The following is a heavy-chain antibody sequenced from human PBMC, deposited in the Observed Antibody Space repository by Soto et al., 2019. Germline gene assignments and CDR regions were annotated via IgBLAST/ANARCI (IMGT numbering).Heavy chain of an antibody. CDR1: GYTFTNYP. D-gene: IGHD3-10*01. CDR3: ARDVGAFDI. Sequence: QVQLVQSGAEVKKPGASVKVSCKASGYTFTNYPMHWVRQAPGQRLEWMGWINPGNRNTKYSQKFQGRVTITRDTYASTAYMELSSLRSEDTAVYYCARDVGAFDIWGQGTMVTVSS. J-gene: IGHJ3*02. CDR2: INPGNRNT. V-gene: IGHV1-3*01.